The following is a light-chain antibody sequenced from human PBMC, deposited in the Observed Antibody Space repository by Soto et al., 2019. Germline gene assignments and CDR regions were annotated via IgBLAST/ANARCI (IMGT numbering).Light chain of an antibody. CDR3: QHYNSYSEA. V-gene: IGKV1-5*03. J-gene: IGKJ1*01. CDR2: KAS. CDR1: QIISSW. Sequence: DIQMTQSPSTLSGSVGDRVTITCRASQIISSWLAWYQQKPGKAPKLLIYKASTLKSGVPSRFSGSGSGTEFTLTISRLQPDDFATYYCQHYNSYSEAFGQGTKVDIK.